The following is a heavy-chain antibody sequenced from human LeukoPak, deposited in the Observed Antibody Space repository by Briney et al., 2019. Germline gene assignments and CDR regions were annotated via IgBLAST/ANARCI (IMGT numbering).Heavy chain of an antibody. Sequence: WVRQMPGKGLEWMGIIYYSGSTYYNPSLKSRVTISVDTSKNQFSLKLSSVTAADTAVYYCARVLYYDSSGYYEDYWGQGTLVTVSS. V-gene: IGHV4-31*02. CDR3: ARVLYYDSSGYYEDY. D-gene: IGHD3-22*01. CDR2: IYYSGST. J-gene: IGHJ4*02.